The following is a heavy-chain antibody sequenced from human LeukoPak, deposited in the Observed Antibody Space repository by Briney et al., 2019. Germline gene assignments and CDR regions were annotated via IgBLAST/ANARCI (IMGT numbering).Heavy chain of an antibody. V-gene: IGHV3-30*18. Sequence: GRSLRLSCAASGFTFSSYGMHWVRQAPGKGLEWVAVISYDGSNKYYADSVKGRFTISRDNSKNTLYLQMNSLRAEDTAVYYCAKEGDGDYFDYWGQGTLVTVSS. D-gene: IGHD4-17*01. J-gene: IGHJ4*02. CDR2: ISYDGSNK. CDR3: AKEGDGDYFDY. CDR1: GFTFSSYG.